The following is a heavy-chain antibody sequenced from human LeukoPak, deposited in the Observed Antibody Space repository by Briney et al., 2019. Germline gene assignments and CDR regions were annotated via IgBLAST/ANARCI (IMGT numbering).Heavy chain of an antibody. Sequence: SVKVSCKASGYTFTSYDINWVRQATGQGLEWMGGIIPIFGTANYAQKFQGRVTITADESTSTAYMELSSLRSEDTAVYYCARLRFLEWPPPMYYYYGMDVWGQGTTVTVSS. CDR1: GYTFTSYD. CDR2: IIPIFGTA. J-gene: IGHJ6*02. D-gene: IGHD3-3*01. V-gene: IGHV1-69*13. CDR3: ARLRFLEWPPPMYYYYGMDV.